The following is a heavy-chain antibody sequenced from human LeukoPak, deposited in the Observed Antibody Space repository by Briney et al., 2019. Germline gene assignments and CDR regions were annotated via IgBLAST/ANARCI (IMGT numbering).Heavy chain of an antibody. J-gene: IGHJ4*02. Sequence: PGGSLRLSCEASGFTFSSYWMHRVRQVPGKGLVWVSRINSDGSSTSYADSVKGRFTISRDNAKNTLRAEDTAVYYCAELTSMVEQYWGQGALVTVSS. D-gene: IGHD3-10*01. CDR1: GFTFSSYW. V-gene: IGHV3-74*01. CDR2: INSDGSST. CDR3: AELTSMVEQY.